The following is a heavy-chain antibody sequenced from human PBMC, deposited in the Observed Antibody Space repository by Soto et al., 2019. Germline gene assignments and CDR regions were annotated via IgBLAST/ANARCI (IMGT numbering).Heavy chain of an antibody. CDR1: GGTFSSYA. CDR3: ARGRTTFFGYYDSTN. V-gene: IGHV1-69*13. J-gene: IGHJ4*02. CDR2: IIPIFGTA. D-gene: IGHD3-22*01. Sequence: SVKVSCKASGGTFSSYAISWVRQAPGQGLEWMGGIIPIFGTANYAQKFQGRVTITADESTSTAYMELSSLRSEDTAVYYCARGRTTFFGYYDSTNWGQGPLVTVSS.